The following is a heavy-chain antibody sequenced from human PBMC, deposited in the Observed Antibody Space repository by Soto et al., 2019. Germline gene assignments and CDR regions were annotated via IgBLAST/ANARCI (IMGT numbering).Heavy chain of an antibody. Sequence: QVQLVESGGGLVKPGGSLRLSCAASGFTFSDYYMSWIRQAPGKGLEWVSYISSSGSTIYYADSGKGRFTISRDNAKNSLYLPKKSLRAEDTGVYYCARASNAYSSSWPFDYWGQGTLVTVSS. D-gene: IGHD6-13*01. CDR2: ISSSGSTI. V-gene: IGHV3-11*01. J-gene: IGHJ4*02. CDR3: ARASNAYSSSWPFDY. CDR1: GFTFSDYY.